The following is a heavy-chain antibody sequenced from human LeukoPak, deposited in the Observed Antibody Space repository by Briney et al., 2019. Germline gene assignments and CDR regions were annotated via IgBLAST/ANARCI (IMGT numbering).Heavy chain of an antibody. D-gene: IGHD2-2*01. CDR1: GFNFGAYA. V-gene: IGHV3-49*04. CDR2: VTGQAVGGKI. CDR3: ARNGRGCSTTSCYAGRFDP. J-gene: IGHJ5*02. Sequence: GRSLRLSCTASGFNFGAYAMSWVRQAPGKGLEWVGFVTGQAVGGKIEYAASVRGRFTISRDDSKSTAYLQMNSLKTEDTAVYFCARNGRGCSTTSCYAGRFDPWGQGTQVTVSS.